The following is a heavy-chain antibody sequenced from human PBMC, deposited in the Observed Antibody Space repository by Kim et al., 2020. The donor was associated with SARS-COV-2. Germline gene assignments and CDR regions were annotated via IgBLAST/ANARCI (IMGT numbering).Heavy chain of an antibody. J-gene: IGHJ4*02. CDR3: VRNSGQVWLYIFKS. D-gene: IGHD5-12*01. Sequence: GGSLRLSCAASGFTFNNFAMSWVRQAPGKGLEWVSAIGGRSGTSYYADSVKGRFSISRDNSNNMLYLQMSALRSVDTAVYFCVRNSGQVWLYIFKSWGRGTLVSVSA. CDR1: GFTFNNFA. V-gene: IGHV3-23*01. CDR2: IGGRSGTS.